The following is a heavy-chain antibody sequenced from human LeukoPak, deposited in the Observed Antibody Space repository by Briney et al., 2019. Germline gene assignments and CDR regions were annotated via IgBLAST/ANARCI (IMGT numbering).Heavy chain of an antibody. Sequence: ASVKVSCKASGYTFTSYDINWVRQATGQGLEWMGWMNPNSGNTGYAQKFQGRVTMTRNTSISTAYMELSSLRSEDTAVYYCARYWNQLRGYYYYYYYMDVWGKGTTVTVSS. CDR1: GYTFTSYD. CDR3: ARYWNQLRGYYYYYYYMDV. CDR2: MNPNSGNT. J-gene: IGHJ6*03. V-gene: IGHV1-8*01. D-gene: IGHD1-1*01.